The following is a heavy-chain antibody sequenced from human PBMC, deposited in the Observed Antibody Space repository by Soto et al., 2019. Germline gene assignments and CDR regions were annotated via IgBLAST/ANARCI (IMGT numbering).Heavy chain of an antibody. D-gene: IGHD2-15*01. J-gene: IGHJ4*02. CDR2: IIPILGIP. CDR3: VSVVGGFDY. V-gene: IGHV1-69*02. Sequence: QVQLVQSGAEVKKPGSSVKVSCEASGGTFTSYTISWVRQAPGQGLEWMGRIIPILGIPNYAQKFEGRVTSTADKGTSTAYLELSSLRAEDTAVYYCVSVVGGFDYWGQGTLVTVSS. CDR1: GGTFTSYT.